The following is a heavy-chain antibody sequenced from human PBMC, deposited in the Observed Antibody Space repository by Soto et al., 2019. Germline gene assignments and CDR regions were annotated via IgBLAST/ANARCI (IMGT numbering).Heavy chain of an antibody. V-gene: IGHV3-7*01. Sequence: EVQLVESGGGLVQPGGSLRLSCAASGFTFSSYWMNWVRQAPGKGLEWVTNINEDGSDKYYVDSVKGRFTISRDNAKNSLYLQMDSLRAEDTAVYYCARRRSVGSRTIFDSWGQGTLATVSS. J-gene: IGHJ4*02. CDR3: ARRRSVGSRTIFDS. CDR1: GFTFSSYW. D-gene: IGHD2-15*01. CDR2: INEDGSDK.